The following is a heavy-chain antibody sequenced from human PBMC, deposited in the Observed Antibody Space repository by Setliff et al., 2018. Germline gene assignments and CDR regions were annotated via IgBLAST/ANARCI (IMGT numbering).Heavy chain of an antibody. D-gene: IGHD2-8*02. CDR1: GHSLTNRF. Sequence: SETLSLTCAVSGHSLTNRFWSWVRQSPGKGLEWIGYIYYTGTTNYSPSLKGRVTISVDTSKNQFFLRLTSMTPADTAVYYCARDRTAYSYGMDVWGQGTTVTVSS. V-gene: IGHV4-59*01. CDR3: ARDRTAYSYGMDV. J-gene: IGHJ6*02. CDR2: IYYTGTT.